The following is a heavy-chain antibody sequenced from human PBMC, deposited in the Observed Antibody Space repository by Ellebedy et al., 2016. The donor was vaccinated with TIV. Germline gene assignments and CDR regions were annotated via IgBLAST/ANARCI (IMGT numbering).Heavy chain of an antibody. Sequence: ASVKVSCKASGGTFSGYTISWVRQAPGQGLEWMGGIIPIFGTANYAQKFQGRVTITADKSTSTAYMELSSLRSEDTAVYYCARDSDILTGGVDYWGQGTLVTVSS. CDR3: ARDSDILTGGVDY. D-gene: IGHD3-9*01. CDR1: GGTFSGYT. J-gene: IGHJ4*02. CDR2: IIPIFGTA. V-gene: IGHV1-69*06.